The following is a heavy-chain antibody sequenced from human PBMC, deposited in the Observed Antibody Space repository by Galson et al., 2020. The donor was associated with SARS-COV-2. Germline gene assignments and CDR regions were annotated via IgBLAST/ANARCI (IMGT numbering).Heavy chain of an antibody. J-gene: IGHJ4*02. V-gene: IGHV3-21*01. CDR2: ISSSSSYI. Sequence: GESLKISCAASGFTFSSYSMNWVRQAPGKGLEWVSSISSSSSYIYYADSVKGRFTISRDNAKNSLYLQMNSLRAEDTAVYYCGRYASSGYYYPSNFDYWGQGTLVTVSS. CDR1: GFTFSSYS. D-gene: IGHD3-22*01. CDR3: GRYASSGYYYPSNFDY.